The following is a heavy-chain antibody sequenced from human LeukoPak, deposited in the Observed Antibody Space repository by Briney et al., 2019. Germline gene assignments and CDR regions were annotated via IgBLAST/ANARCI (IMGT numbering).Heavy chain of an antibody. D-gene: IGHD3-10*01. CDR3: ARDTYYYGSGSLGMDV. CDR1: GYAFTSYG. CDR2: ISAYNGNT. Sequence: GASVKVSCKASGYAFTSYGISWVRQAPGQGLEWMGWISAYNGNTNYAQKLQGRVTMTTDTSTSTAYMELRSLRSDDTAVYYCARDTYYYGSGSLGMDVWGKGTTVTVSS. V-gene: IGHV1-18*04. J-gene: IGHJ6*04.